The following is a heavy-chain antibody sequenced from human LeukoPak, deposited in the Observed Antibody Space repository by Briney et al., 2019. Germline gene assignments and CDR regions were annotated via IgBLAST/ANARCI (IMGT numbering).Heavy chain of an antibody. CDR3: TRNTYPILFDY. D-gene: IGHD1-14*01. CDR2: ISYDGSNK. CDR1: GFTFSSYG. J-gene: IGHJ4*02. V-gene: IGHV3-30*03. Sequence: PGGSLRLSCAASGFTFSSYGMHWVRQAPGKGLEWVAVISYDGSNKYYADSVKGRFTISRDNSKNTLYLQMNSLRAEDTAVYYCTRNTYPILFDYWGQGTLVTVSS.